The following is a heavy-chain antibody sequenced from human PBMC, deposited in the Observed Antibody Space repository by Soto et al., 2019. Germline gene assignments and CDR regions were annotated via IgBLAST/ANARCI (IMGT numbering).Heavy chain of an antibody. V-gene: IGHV1-58*01. CDR3: AADRSYDSSGYYYDIHDY. D-gene: IGHD3-22*01. CDR2: IVVGSGNT. Sequence: SVKVSCKASGFTFTSSAVQWVRQARGQRLEWIGWIVVGSGNTNYAQKFQERVTITRDMSTSTDYMELSSLRSEDTAVYYCAADRSYDSSGYYYDIHDYWGQGTLVSVSS. J-gene: IGHJ4*02. CDR1: GFTFTSSA.